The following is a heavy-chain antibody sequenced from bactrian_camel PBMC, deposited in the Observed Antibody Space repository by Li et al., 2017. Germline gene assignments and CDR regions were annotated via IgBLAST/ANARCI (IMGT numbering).Heavy chain of an antibody. V-gene: IGHV3S54*01. CDR3: AAGRHFWNCKRPDGFGV. D-gene: IGHD7*01. CDR2: IYNAGGGST. Sequence: HVQLVESGGGSVQVGGSLRLSCAASGGGDSSNCMGWFRQVPGQAREVVVTIYNAGGGSTFYADSVKGRFTISQDVAKNMLYLQMNNLKPEDTAMYYCAAGRHFWNCKRPDGFGVWGQGTQVTVS. J-gene: IGHJ6*01. CDR1: GGGDSSNC.